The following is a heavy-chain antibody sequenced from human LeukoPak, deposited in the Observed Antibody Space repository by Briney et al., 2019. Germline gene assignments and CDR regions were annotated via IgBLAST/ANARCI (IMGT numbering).Heavy chain of an antibody. J-gene: IGHJ4*02. CDR1: GGSISSYY. CDR3: ARERIERYTYASSDFDY. Sequence: SETLSLTCTVSGGSISSYYWSWIRQPPGKGLEWIAYIYYSGSTKYNPSLKSRVTISVDTSKNQFSLKVTSVTAADTALYYCARERIERYTYASSDFDYWGRGTLVTVSS. D-gene: IGHD5-18*01. CDR2: IYYSGST. V-gene: IGHV4-59*12.